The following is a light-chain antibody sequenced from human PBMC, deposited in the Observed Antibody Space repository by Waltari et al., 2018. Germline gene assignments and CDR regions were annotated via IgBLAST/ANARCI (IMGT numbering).Light chain of an antibody. Sequence: QSALTQPASVSGPPGQSITISCTGISCDVGSYNSVAWYQAHPGQGPKVIIYDVSDRPSGVSARFSGSKSGNTASLTISGLQAEDEADYYCSSQSSNNVVLFGGGTKVTVL. CDR1: SCDVGSYNS. CDR3: SSQSSNNVVL. V-gene: IGLV2-14*03. J-gene: IGLJ3*02. CDR2: DVS.